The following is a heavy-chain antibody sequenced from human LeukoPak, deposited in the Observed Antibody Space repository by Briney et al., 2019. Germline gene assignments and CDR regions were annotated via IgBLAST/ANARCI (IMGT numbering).Heavy chain of an antibody. J-gene: IGHJ5*02. CDR2: INHSGST. CDR3: ARGLIPGISYCGGDCYSLRWFEP. Sequence: WETLSLTCAVYGGSFSGYYWSWVRQPPGKGLEWIGEINHSGSTNYNPSLKSRVTISVDTSKNQFSLKLSSVTAADTAVYYCARGLIPGISYCGGDCYSLRWFEPWGQGTLVTVSS. V-gene: IGHV4-34*01. D-gene: IGHD2-21*02. CDR1: GGSFSGYY.